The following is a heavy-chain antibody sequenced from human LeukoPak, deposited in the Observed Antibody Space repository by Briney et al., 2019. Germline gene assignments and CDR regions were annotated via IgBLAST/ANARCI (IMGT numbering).Heavy chain of an antibody. Sequence: SETLSLTCTVSGGSISSYYWSWIRQPPGKGLEWIGYIYYSGSTNYNPSLKSRVTISVDTSKNQFALKLSSVTAADTAVYYCARRYTYGSLGFDYWGQGTLVTVSS. CDR1: GGSISSYY. CDR3: ARRYTYGSLGFDY. D-gene: IGHD5-18*01. J-gene: IGHJ4*02. CDR2: IYYSGST. V-gene: IGHV4-59*01.